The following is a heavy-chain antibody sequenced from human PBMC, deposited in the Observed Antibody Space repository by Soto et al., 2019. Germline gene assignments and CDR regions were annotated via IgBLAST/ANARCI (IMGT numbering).Heavy chain of an antibody. J-gene: IGHJ4*02. CDR2: INHTGST. V-gene: IGHV4-34*01. D-gene: IGHD2-21*01. Sequence: QVQLQQWGAGLLKPSETLSLTCAVYGGSFSGYYWSWIRQPPGKGLEWIGEINHTGSTNYNPAPKSRVTISVDPSKSQFSLKLSSVTAADTAVYYCVRGLSFGGDTVHYWGQGTMVTVSS. CDR3: VRGLSFGGDTVHY. CDR1: GGSFSGYY.